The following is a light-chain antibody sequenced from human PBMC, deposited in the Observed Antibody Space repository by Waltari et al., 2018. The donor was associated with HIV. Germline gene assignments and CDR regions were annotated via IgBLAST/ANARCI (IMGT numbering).Light chain of an antibody. CDR1: SSDIGAYNY. J-gene: IGLJ2*01. V-gene: IGLV2-8*01. Sequence: QSALTQPPSASGSPGQSVTISCTRTSSDIGAYNYVSWFQQHQVTAPKLMIYDVTKRPSGVPDRFSGSKSGNTASLTVSGLQAEDEADYYCASHAGSKDVFGGVTRLTVL. CDR3: ASHAGSKDV. CDR2: DVT.